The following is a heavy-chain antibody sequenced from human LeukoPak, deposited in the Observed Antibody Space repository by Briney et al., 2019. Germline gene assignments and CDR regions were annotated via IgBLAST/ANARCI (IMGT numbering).Heavy chain of an antibody. Sequence: PGGSLRLSCAASGFTFSSYWMSWVRQAPGKGLEWVANIKQDGSEKYYVDSVKGRFTISRDNAKNSLYLQMNSLRAEDTAVYYCARESSGWSQSDPSDYWGQGTLVTVSS. CDR2: IKQDGSEK. V-gene: IGHV3-7*01. D-gene: IGHD6-19*01. CDR3: ARESSGWSQSDPSDY. J-gene: IGHJ4*02. CDR1: GFTFSSYW.